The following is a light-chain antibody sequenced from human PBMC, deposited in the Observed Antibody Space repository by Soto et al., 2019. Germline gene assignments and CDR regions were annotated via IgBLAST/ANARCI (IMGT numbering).Light chain of an antibody. CDR1: QGISNY. CDR3: QKYNSALWT. V-gene: IGKV1-27*01. J-gene: IGKJ1*01. CDR2: AAS. Sequence: DIQMTQSPSSLSASVGDRVTITCRASQGISNYLAWYQQKPGKVPKLLIYAASTLQSGVPSRFSGSGSGTDFTLTISSLQPEDVPTYYCQKYNSALWTFGQWTKVEIK.